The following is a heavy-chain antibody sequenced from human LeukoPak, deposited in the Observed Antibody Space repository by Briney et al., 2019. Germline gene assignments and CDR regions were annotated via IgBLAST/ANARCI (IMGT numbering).Heavy chain of an antibody. CDR1: GFTFSNYW. Sequence: GGSLRLSCEGSGFTFSNYWMSWVRQAPGKGLEWVANIKTDGSEKYYVDSVKGRFTISRDNAKNSLYLQMNSLRAEDTAVYYCARGDDSSGYRMDYWGQGTLVTVSS. D-gene: IGHD3-22*01. J-gene: IGHJ4*02. CDR3: ARGDDSSGYRMDY. V-gene: IGHV3-7*03. CDR2: IKTDGSEK.